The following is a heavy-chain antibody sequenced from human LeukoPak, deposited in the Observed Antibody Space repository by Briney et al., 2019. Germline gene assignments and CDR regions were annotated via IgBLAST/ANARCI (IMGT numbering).Heavy chain of an antibody. D-gene: IGHD3-9*01. J-gene: IGHJ5*02. CDR2: SIPIFGTA. Sequence: ASVKVSCKASGGTFSSYAISWVRQAPGQGLEWMGGSIPIFGTANYAQKFQGRVTITAEESTSTAYMELSSLRSEDTAVYYCAISYDILPPRGEWGYYNWFDPWGQGTLVTVSS. V-gene: IGHV1-69*13. CDR1: GGTFSSYA. CDR3: AISYDILPPRGEWGYYNWFDP.